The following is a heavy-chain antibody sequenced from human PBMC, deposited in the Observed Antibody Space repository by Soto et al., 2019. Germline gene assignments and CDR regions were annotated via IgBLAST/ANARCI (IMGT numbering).Heavy chain of an antibody. D-gene: IGHD5-18*01. Sequence: GWSLRLSCAASGFTFSSYGMHWVRQAPGKGLEWVAVISYDGSNKYYADSVKGRFTISRDNSKNTLYLQMNSLRAEDTAVYYCAKDAGYSYAFDYWGQGTLVTVSS. CDR3: AKDAGYSYAFDY. CDR2: ISYDGSNK. J-gene: IGHJ4*02. V-gene: IGHV3-30*18. CDR1: GFTFSSYG.